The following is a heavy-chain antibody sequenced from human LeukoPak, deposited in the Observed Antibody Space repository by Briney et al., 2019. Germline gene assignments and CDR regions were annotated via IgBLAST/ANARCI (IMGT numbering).Heavy chain of an antibody. CDR3: ARLSPQLELRY. J-gene: IGHJ4*02. Sequence: KSSETLSLTCTVSGAPIGSNSYYWGWIRRPPRKGLEWIGSIYYTGSTYYNPSLKSRVTVSVDTSKNQFSLKVSSVTAADTAVYYCARLSPQLELRYWGQGTLVTVSS. V-gene: IGHV4-39*01. CDR1: GAPIGSNSYY. CDR2: IYYTGST. D-gene: IGHD1-7*01.